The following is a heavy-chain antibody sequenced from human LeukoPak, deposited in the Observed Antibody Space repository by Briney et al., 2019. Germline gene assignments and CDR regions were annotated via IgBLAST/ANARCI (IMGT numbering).Heavy chain of an antibody. Sequence: EASVKVSCKASGYTFTSYDINWVRQATGQGLEWMGWMNPNSGNTGYAQKFQGRVTMTRNTSISTAYMELSSLRSEDTAVYYCARSHYYDSSGYYAGVAFDIWGQGTMVTVSS. J-gene: IGHJ3*02. CDR2: MNPNSGNT. CDR3: ARSHYYDSSGYYAGVAFDI. V-gene: IGHV1-8*01. D-gene: IGHD3-22*01. CDR1: GYTFTSYD.